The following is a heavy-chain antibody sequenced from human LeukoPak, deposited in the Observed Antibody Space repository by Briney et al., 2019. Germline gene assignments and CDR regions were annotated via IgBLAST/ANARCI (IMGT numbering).Heavy chain of an antibody. V-gene: IGHV3-21*05. CDR1: GFTFSSYS. CDR3: ARAYSWHPRGAFDI. D-gene: IGHD1-1*01. Sequence: GGSLRLSCAASGFTFSSYSMNWVRQAPGKGLEWVSYISSSSSYIYYADSVKGRFTISRDNAKNSLYLQMNSLRAEDTAVYYCARAYSWHPRGAFDIWGQGTMVTVSS. J-gene: IGHJ3*02. CDR2: ISSSSSYI.